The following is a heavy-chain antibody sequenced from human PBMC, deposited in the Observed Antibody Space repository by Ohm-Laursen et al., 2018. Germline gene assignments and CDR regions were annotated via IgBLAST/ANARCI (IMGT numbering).Heavy chain of an antibody. J-gene: IGHJ4*02. V-gene: IGHV3-15*01. Sequence: SLRLSCAASGFTFSNAWMSWVRQAPGKGLEWVGRIKSKTDGGTTDYAAPVKGRFTISRDDSKNTLYLQMNSLKTEDTAVYYCWGQYQLLERAAPYLFDYWGQGTLVTVSS. CDR1: GFTFSNAW. CDR3: WGQYQLLERAAPYLFDY. CDR2: IKSKTDGGTT. D-gene: IGHD2-2*01.